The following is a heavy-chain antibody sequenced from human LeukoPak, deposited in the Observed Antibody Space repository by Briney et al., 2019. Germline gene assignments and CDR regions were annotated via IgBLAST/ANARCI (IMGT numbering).Heavy chain of an antibody. J-gene: IGHJ4*02. Sequence: GGSLRLSCAASGFTFSSYGMHWVRQAPGKGLEWVAVISYDGSNKYYADSVKGRFAISRDNSENPLYLQMNSLRAEDTAVYYCARDYYDSSGGSWSDMAYWGQGTLVTVSS. V-gene: IGHV3-30*03. CDR3: ARDYYDSSGGSWSDMAY. CDR1: GFTFSSYG. D-gene: IGHD3-22*01. CDR2: ISYDGSNK.